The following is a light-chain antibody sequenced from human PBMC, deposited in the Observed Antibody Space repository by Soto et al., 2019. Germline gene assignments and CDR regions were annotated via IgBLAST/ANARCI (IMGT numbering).Light chain of an antibody. J-gene: IGKJ4*01. Sequence: EIVLTQSPATLSLSPGERATLSCRASQSVGTYLAWYQQKPGRAPRLLIYDASIRATGIPARFSGCGSGTDFTLTISSLEAEDFAVYHCQHRTNWPPLPFGGGTKVEIK. CDR2: DAS. V-gene: IGKV3-11*01. CDR3: QHRTNWPPLP. CDR1: QSVGTY.